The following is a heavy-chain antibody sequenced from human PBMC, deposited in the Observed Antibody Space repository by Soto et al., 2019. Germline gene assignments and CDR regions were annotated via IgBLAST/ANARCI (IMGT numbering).Heavy chain of an antibody. Sequence: QVQLVQSGAEVKKPGSSVKVSCKASGGTFSSYAISWVRQAPGQGLEWMGGIIPIFGTANYAQKFQGRVTITADESTSTAYMELRSMRSEDTDVYYCASVPTYYDSSGYYWYWGQGTLVTVSS. D-gene: IGHD3-22*01. CDR2: IIPIFGTA. J-gene: IGHJ4*02. CDR3: ASVPTYYDSSGYYWY. V-gene: IGHV1-69*01. CDR1: GGTFSSYA.